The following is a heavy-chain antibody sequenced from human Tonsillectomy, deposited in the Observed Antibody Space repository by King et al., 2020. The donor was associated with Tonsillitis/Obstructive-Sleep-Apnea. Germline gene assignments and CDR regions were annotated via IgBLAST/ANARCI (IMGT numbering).Heavy chain of an antibody. J-gene: IGHJ4*02. D-gene: IGHD3-3*01. Sequence: VQLVESGGGLVQPGRSLRLSCTASGFTFGDYAMNWVRQAPGKGLEWVGFIRSKAYGGTTEYAASVKGRFTISRDDSKSIAYLQMNSLKTEDTAVYYCIRDRATYYDFWGGSQWIFDYWGQGTLVTVSS. V-gene: IGHV3-49*04. CDR3: IRDRATYYDFWGGSQWIFDY. CDR2: IRSKAYGGTT. CDR1: GFTFGDYA.